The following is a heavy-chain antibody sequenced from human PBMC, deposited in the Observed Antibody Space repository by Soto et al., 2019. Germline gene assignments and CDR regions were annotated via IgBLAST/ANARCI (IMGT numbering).Heavy chain of an antibody. CDR1: GYTFTGYY. CDR2: INPNSGGT. J-gene: IGHJ3*02. D-gene: IGHD3-10*01. CDR3: ARVDSGSSSDAFDI. V-gene: IGHV1-2*04. Sequence: ASVKVSCKASGYTFTGYYMHWVRQAPGQGLEWMGWINPNSGGTNYAQKLRGWVTMTRDTSISIAYMELSRLRSDDTAVYYCARVDSGSSSDAFDIWGQGTMVTVSS.